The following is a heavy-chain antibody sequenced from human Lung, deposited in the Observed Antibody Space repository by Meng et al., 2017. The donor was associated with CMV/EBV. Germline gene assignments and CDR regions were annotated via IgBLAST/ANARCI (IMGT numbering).Heavy chain of an antibody. V-gene: IGHV4-59*01. D-gene: IGHD2-2*01. CDR3: ARDCSSTSCLDAFDI. J-gene: IGHJ3*02. CDR1: GGSISSYY. CDR2: IYYSGST. Sequence: SXTVSGGSISSYYWSWIRQPPGKGLEWIGYIYYSGSTNYNPSLKSRVTISVDTSKNQFSLKLSSVTAADTAVYYCARDCSSTSCLDAFDIWGQGTMVTVSS.